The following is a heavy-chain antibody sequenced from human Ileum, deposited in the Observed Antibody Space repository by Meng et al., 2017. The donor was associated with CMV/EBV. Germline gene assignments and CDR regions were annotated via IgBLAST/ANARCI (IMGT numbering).Heavy chain of an antibody. CDR1: GFIFSGRW. J-gene: IGHJ4*02. V-gene: IGHV3-7*04. D-gene: IGHD7-27*01. Sequence: GSLRLSCTTSGFIFSGRWMTWVRQAPGKGLEGVANIKPDGSEKYYVDSVKGRFTISRDNAKNSLYLQMDTLRAEDTAMYYCMRAHPLGTWGQGTLVTVSS. CDR3: MRAHPLGT. CDR2: IKPDGSEK.